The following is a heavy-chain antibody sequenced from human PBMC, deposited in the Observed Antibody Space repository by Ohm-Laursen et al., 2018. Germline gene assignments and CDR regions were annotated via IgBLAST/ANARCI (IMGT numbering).Heavy chain of an antibody. D-gene: IGHD1-26*01. V-gene: IGHV4-31*03. CDR3: AKDLTGGRSYDAFDI. J-gene: IGHJ3*02. CDR1: GGSISSGGYY. CDR2: IYYSGST. Sequence: TLSLTCTVSGGSISSGGYYWSWIRQHPGKGLEWIGYIYYSGSTYYNPSLKSRVTISVDTSKNQFSLKLSSVTAADTAVYYCAKDLTGGRSYDAFDIWGQGTMVTVSS.